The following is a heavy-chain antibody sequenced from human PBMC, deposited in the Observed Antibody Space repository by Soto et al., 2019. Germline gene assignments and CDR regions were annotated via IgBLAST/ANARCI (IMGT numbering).Heavy chain of an antibody. CDR3: ANQERGSDVAY. CDR1: GFTFNKYG. J-gene: IGHJ4*02. CDR2: ISNDGSSE. Sequence: QVQLVESGGSVVQPGRSLRLSCAASGFTFNKYGMHLVRQAPGKGLEWVAAISNDGSSEYYADSVLGRFTISRDHPKNTLYLHMNSLKSEDAAVYSCANQERGSDVAYCGQGTLVTVSS. D-gene: IGHD3-16*01. V-gene: IGHV3-30*18.